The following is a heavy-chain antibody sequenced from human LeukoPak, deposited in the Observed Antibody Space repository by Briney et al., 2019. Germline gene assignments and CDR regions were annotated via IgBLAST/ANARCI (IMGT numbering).Heavy chain of an antibody. D-gene: IGHD6-19*01. V-gene: IGHV5-51*01. CDR3: PRLSAVAGIDY. Sequence: GESPKISCKGSGYSFTSYWMGWVRQMPGKGLEWIGIIYPGDSDTRYSPSFQGQVTISTDKSISTAYLQWSSLKASDTAPYYCPRLSAVAGIDYWGQGTLITVSS. CDR2: IYPGDSDT. CDR1: GYSFTSYW. J-gene: IGHJ4*02.